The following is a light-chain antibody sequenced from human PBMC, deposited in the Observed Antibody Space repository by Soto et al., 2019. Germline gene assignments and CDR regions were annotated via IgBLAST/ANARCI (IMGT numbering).Light chain of an antibody. Sequence: QSVLTQPPSASGTPGQRITISCSGGSSNIGNNYVYWYQLVPGTAPKLRIYSDDQRPSGVPDRFSGSRSGTSASLAISGLRSHDEADYYCAAWDDSLGVVTFGGGTKLTVL. V-gene: IGLV1-47*02. CDR3: AAWDDSLGVVT. J-gene: IGLJ2*01. CDR2: SDD. CDR1: SSNIGNNY.